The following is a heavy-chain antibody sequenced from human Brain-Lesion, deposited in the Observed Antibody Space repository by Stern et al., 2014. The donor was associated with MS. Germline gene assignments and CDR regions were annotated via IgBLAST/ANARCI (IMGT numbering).Heavy chain of an antibody. V-gene: IGHV4-39*01. CDR3: AGEEDIRYCSGGSCTGNWFDP. D-gene: IGHD2-15*01. J-gene: IGHJ5*02. CDR2: IYYSGNT. Sequence: VQLVESGPGLVKPSETLSLTCTVAGGSVSSTSYAWAWIRQPPGKGLEWIGTIYYSGNTYYSPSLKSRLTLSLDTAQHQFLPQLSSVTAADTAVYYCAGEEDIRYCSGGSCTGNWFDPWGQGTLVTVSS. CDR1: GGSVSSTSYA.